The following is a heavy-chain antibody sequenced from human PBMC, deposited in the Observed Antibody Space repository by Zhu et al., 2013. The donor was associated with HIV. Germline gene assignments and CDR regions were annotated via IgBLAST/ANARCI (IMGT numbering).Heavy chain of an antibody. CDR2: IVVGTGNS. Sequence: QMQLVQSGPEVKKPGTSVKVSCKASGFTFNRSAVEWVRQARGQQFEWIGWIVVGTGNSKFAQNFQGRVNLTRDLSTKTAYMELSGLTSEDTAVYYCARDRGLTGEGEAFDYWGQGTLVTVSS. CDR3: ARDRGLTGEGEAFDY. V-gene: IGHV1-58*03. J-gene: IGHJ4*02. D-gene: IGHD7-27*01. CDR1: GFTFNRSA.